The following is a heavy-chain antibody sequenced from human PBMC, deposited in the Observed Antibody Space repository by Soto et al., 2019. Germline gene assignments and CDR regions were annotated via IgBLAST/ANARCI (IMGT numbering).Heavy chain of an antibody. CDR2: IYSGGST. J-gene: IGHJ5*02. Sequence: PVGSLRLSCAASGFTVSSNYMSWVRQAPGKGLEWVSVIYSGGSTYYADSVKGRFTISRDNSKNTLYLQMNSLRAEDTAVYYCAREVVQLWHRGSNWFDPWGQGTLVTVSS. CDR3: AREVVQLWHRGSNWFDP. CDR1: GFTVSSNY. D-gene: IGHD5-18*01. V-gene: IGHV3-53*01.